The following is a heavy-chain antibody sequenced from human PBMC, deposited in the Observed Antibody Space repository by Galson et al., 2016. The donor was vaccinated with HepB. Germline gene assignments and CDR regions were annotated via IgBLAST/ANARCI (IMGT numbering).Heavy chain of an antibody. Sequence: SLRLSCAASGFSLSSYGMQWVRQAPGKGLEWVAVLMHVGGEKDYGDSVKGRFTISRDDSKNTLHLQMNSLRAEDTAVYYCAKGLGFYGSGSLFDYWGQGTLFTVSS. D-gene: IGHD3-10*01. CDR3: AKGLGFYGSGSLFDY. CDR1: GFSLSSYG. J-gene: IGHJ4*02. CDR2: LMHVGGEK. V-gene: IGHV3-30-3*01.